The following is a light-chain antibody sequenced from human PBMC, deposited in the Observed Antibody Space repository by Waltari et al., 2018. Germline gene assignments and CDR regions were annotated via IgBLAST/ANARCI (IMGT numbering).Light chain of an antibody. CDR3: QAWDSNTVV. J-gene: IGLJ2*01. CDR2: QDS. V-gene: IGLV3-1*01. CDR1: RVGDKQ. Sequence: SYELTQPPSVSVSPGQTASLTCAGDRVGDKQAYWYPQKPGQSPVRVIYQDSRRSSGIPERFSGSNSGNTATLTISGSQAMDEADYCCQAWDSNTVVFGGGTKLTVL.